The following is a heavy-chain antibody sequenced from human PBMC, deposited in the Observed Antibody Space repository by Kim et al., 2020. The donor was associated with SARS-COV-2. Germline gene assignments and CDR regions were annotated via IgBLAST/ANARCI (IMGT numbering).Heavy chain of an antibody. J-gene: IGHJ6*03. Sequence: TGYYADYVKGRFTISRDNAKNLFYLQLSSLRDEDTAVYYCARGRPGYMDVWGKGTRSPSP. CDR3: ARGRPGYMDV. CDR2: TG. V-gene: IGHV3-48*02.